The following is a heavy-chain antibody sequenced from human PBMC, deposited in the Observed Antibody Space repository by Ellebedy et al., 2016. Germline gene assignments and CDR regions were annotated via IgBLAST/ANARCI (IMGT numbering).Heavy chain of an antibody. J-gene: IGHJ6*02. CDR1: GFTFSRYA. CDR3: AREGRSGCMDV. CDR2: ISYDGNKK. V-gene: IGHV3-30*14. D-gene: IGHD6-19*01. Sequence: GESLKISXEASGFTFSRYAMHWGRQAPGKGLEWVAIISYDGNKKGYGESVKGRFTIDRDNSKNTLYLQMNSLRAEDTAVYYCAREGRSGCMDVWGQGTTVTVSS.